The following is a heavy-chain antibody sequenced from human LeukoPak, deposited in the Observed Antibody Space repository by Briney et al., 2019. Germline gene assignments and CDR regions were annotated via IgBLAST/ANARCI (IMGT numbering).Heavy chain of an antibody. CDR3: AESSGYYSSFDY. CDR2: IKQDGSEK. D-gene: IGHD3-22*01. V-gene: IGHV3-7*01. J-gene: IGHJ4*02. Sequence: GGSLRLSCAASGFTFSSYWMSWVRQAPGKGLEWVANIKQDGSEKYYVDSVKGRFTISRDNAKNTLYLQMNSLRAEDTAVYYCAESSGYYSSFDYWGQGTLVTVSS. CDR1: GFTFSSYW.